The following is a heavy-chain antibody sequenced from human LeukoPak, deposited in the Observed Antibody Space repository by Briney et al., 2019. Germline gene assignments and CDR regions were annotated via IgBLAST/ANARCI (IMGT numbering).Heavy chain of an antibody. D-gene: IGHD3-16*01. Sequence: ASVKVSCKASGYTFTSYAMHWVRQAPGQRLEWMGWINAGNGNTKYSQKFQGRVTITRDTSASTAYMELSGLRSEDTAVYYCARVGGLPGPTYFDYWGQGTLVTVSS. CDR2: INAGNGNT. V-gene: IGHV1-3*01. CDR3: ARVGGLPGPTYFDY. J-gene: IGHJ4*02. CDR1: GYTFTSYA.